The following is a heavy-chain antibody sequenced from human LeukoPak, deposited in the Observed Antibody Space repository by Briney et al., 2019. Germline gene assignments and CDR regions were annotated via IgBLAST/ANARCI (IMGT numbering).Heavy chain of an antibody. D-gene: IGHD2-21*01. CDR3: GKENPVPNSLDS. J-gene: IGHJ4*02. Sequence: SETLSLTCAVYGGSFSGYYWGWIRQPPGKGLEWIGEINHSGSTNYNPSLKGRVTISVDTSKNQFSLKLSSVTAADTAVYYCGKENPVPNSLDSWAKGTLVTVS. CDR1: GGSFSGYY. V-gene: IGHV4-34*01. CDR2: INHSGST.